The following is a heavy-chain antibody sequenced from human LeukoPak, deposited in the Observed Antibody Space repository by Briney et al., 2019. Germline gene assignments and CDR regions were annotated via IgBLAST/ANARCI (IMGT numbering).Heavy chain of an antibody. V-gene: IGHV1-8*01. J-gene: IGHJ4*02. Sequence: ASVKVSRKASGYTFTSYDINWVRQATGQGLEWMGWMNPNSGNTGYAQKFQGRVTMTRNTSISTAYMELSSLRSEDTAVYYCARSRSYYDFWSGYCTQYYLDYWGQGTLVTVSS. CDR3: ARSRSYYDFWSGYCTQYYLDY. D-gene: IGHD3-3*01. CDR1: GYTFTSYD. CDR2: MNPNSGNT.